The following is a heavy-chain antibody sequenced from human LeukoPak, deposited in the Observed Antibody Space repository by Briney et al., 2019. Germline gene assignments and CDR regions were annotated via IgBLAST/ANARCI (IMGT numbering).Heavy chain of an antibody. CDR1: GFTFSSYW. V-gene: IGHV3-7*03. J-gene: IGHJ4*02. CDR2: IKQDGSEK. Sequence: GGSLRLSCAASGFTFSSYWMSWVRQAPGEGVEWVANIKQDGSEKYYVDSVKGRFTISRDNAQNSLYLQMNSMRAEDTAVYYCARAKPKNMVRGLIMRRESRYYFDYWGQGTLVTVSS. CDR3: ARAKPKNMVRGLIMRRESRYYFDY. D-gene: IGHD3-10*01.